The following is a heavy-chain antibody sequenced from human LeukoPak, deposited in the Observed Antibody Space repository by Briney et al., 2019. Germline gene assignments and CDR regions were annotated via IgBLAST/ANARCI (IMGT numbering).Heavy chain of an antibody. CDR1: GFTVTYNY. V-gene: IGHV3-66*02. Sequence: GGSLRLSCAASGFTVTYNYMSWVRQAPGKGLEWVSVISGGGSTHYADSVKGRFTISRDNSKNTLYLQMNSLRPEDTAVYYCAREGLLPTFDHWGQGTLVTVSS. J-gene: IGHJ4*02. CDR2: ISGGGST. CDR3: AREGLLPTFDH.